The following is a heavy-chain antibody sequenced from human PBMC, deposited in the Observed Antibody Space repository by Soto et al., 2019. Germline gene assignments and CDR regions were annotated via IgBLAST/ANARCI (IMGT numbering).Heavy chain of an antibody. J-gene: IGHJ4*01. CDR2: VHFSGST. CDR3: ARFGAAAAHDDN. D-gene: IGHD6-13*01. Sequence: SETLSLTCTVSGGSVSGYYWGWIRQAPGKGLEWVGYVHFSGSTTYNPSLEPRLNISFDMSKSQVYLQLTSVTAADTAVYYCARFGAAAAHDDNWGRGVLVTVSS. CDR1: GGSVSGYY. V-gene: IGHV4-59*02.